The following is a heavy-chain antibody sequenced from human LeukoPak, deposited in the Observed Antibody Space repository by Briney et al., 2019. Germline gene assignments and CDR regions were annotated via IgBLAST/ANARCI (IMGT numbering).Heavy chain of an antibody. Sequence: GGSLRLSCAASGFTFSSYAMHWVRQAPGKGLEWVAVISYDGSNKYYADSVKGRFTISRDNSKNTLYLQMNSLRAEDTAVYYCARAPGGWQNYWGQGTLVTVSS. CDR3: ARAPGGWQNY. J-gene: IGHJ4*02. CDR1: GFTFSSYA. D-gene: IGHD6-19*01. V-gene: IGHV3-30-3*01. CDR2: ISYDGSNK.